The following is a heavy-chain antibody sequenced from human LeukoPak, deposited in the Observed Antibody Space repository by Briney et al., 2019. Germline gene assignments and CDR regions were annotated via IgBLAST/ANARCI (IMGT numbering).Heavy chain of an antibody. CDR2: IKSNPDGGTT. V-gene: IGHV3-15*01. Sequence: GGSLRLSCGGSGFTFSHAWMSWVRQAPGKGLEWVGRIKSNPDGGTTDYGAPVEGRFSISRDDSKSTLYLQMNSLHTDDTAVYYCTTDKAWWAPGSYFEFWGQGSLVTVSS. CDR1: GFTFSHAW. CDR3: TTDKAWWAPGSYFEF. D-gene: IGHD2-8*02. J-gene: IGHJ4*02.